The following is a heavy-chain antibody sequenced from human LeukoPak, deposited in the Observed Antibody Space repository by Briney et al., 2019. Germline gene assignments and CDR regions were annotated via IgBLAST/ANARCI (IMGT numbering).Heavy chain of an antibody. Sequence: SSGGYYWSWIRQPPGKGLEWVSGISWNSGSIGYADSVKGRFTISRDNAKNSLYLQMNSLRAEDTALYYCAKDMGIAVAATGFDYWGQGTLVTVSS. CDR1: SSGGYY. J-gene: IGHJ4*02. V-gene: IGHV3-9*01. D-gene: IGHD6-19*01. CDR2: ISWNSGSI. CDR3: AKDMGIAVAATGFDY.